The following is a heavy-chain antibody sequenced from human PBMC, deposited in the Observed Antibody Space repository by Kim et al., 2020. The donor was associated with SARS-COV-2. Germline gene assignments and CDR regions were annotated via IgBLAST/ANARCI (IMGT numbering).Heavy chain of an antibody. CDR2: ISSSGSTI. Sequence: GGSLRLSCAASGFTFSSYEMNWVRQAPGKGLEWVSYISSSGSTIYDADSVKGRFTISRDNAKNSLYLQMNSRRAEDTAVYYCARDEGGILTGYRGAFDYWGQGTLVTVSS. V-gene: IGHV3-48*03. D-gene: IGHD3-9*01. CDR3: ARDEGGILTGYRGAFDY. CDR1: GFTFSSYE. J-gene: IGHJ4*02.